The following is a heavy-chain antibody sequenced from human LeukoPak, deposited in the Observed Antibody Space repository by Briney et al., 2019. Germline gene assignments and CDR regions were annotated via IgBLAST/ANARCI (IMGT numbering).Heavy chain of an antibody. D-gene: IGHD1-14*01. V-gene: IGHV4-39*01. CDR2: IYYSGST. J-gene: IGHJ5*02. CDR3: ARLVPHRWFDP. Sequence: SETLSLTCTVSGGSISSSSYYWGWIRQPPGKGLEWIGSIYYSGSTYYNPSLKSRFTISVYTSKNQFSLKLRYVTAADRDVYYCARLVPHRWFDPWGQGTLVTVSS. CDR1: GGSISSSSYY.